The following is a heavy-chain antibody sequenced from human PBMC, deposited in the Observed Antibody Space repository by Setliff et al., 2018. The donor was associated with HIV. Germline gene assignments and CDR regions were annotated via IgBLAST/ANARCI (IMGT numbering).Heavy chain of an antibody. Sequence: ASVKVSCKTSGYTFTTYAIHWVRQVPGQRLEWMGWINGGNGHTKSSERFQGRVTFSRDSSASTAQMELSSLTSEDTAVYFCARGMIRGAIITEFDSWGQGTLVTVSS. CDR2: INGGNGHT. CDR1: GYTFTTYA. D-gene: IGHD3-10*01. V-gene: IGHV1-3*01. CDR3: ARGMIRGAIITEFDS. J-gene: IGHJ4*02.